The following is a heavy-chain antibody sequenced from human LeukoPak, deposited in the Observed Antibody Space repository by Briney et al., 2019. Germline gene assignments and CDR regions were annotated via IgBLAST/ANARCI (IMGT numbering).Heavy chain of an antibody. CDR1: GGSISSYY. CDR2: IYYSGST. V-gene: IGHV4-59*12. D-gene: IGHD6-19*01. CDR3: ARKLSGWYRPYFDY. J-gene: IGHJ4*02. Sequence: SETLSLTCTVSGGSISSYYWSWIRQPPGKGLEWIGYIYYSGSTNYNPSLKSRVTISVDTSKNQFSLKLSSVTAADTAVYYCARKLSGWYRPYFDYWGQGTLVAVSS.